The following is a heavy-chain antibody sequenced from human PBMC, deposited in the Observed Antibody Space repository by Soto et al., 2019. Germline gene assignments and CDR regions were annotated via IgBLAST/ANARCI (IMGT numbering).Heavy chain of an antibody. J-gene: IGHJ6*02. D-gene: IGHD6-13*01. CDR3: ARDTAADGRFPGMDV. CDR2: INPNGGGT. CDR1: GYTFTGYY. Sequence: ASVKVSCKASGYTFTGYYMHWVRQAPGQGLEWMGWINPNGGGTNYAQKFQGRVTMTRDTSISTAYMELSRLRSDDTAVYYCARDTAADGRFPGMDVWGQGTTVTVSS. V-gene: IGHV1-2*02.